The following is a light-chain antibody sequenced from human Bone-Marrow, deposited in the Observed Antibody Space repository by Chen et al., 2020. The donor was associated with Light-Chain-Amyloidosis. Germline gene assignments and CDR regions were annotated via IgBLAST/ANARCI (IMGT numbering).Light chain of an antibody. Sequence: QSALTQTASVSGSPGQSITISCTGTSSDVGGDNHVSWYQQHTDKAPKLMIYEVTNRPSWVPDRFSGSKSDNTASLTISGLQTEDEADYFCSSYTITNTLVFGSGTRVTVL. J-gene: IGLJ1*01. CDR3: SSYTITNTLV. CDR1: SSDVGGDNH. V-gene: IGLV2-14*01. CDR2: EVT.